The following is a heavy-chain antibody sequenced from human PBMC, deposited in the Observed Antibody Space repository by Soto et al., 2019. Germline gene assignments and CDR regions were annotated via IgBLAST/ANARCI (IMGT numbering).Heavy chain of an antibody. D-gene: IGHD3-10*01. Sequence: PGGSLRLSCAASGFTFNKYWMTWVRQAPGKGLEWVANIREDGGDLHYVDSVKGRFTISRDNAKNSLHLQMNSLRDEDAAVYYCARVGGPTNFDFWGQGTLVTVSS. CDR1: GFTFNKYW. CDR2: IREDGGDL. CDR3: ARVGGPTNFDF. J-gene: IGHJ4*02. V-gene: IGHV3-7*01.